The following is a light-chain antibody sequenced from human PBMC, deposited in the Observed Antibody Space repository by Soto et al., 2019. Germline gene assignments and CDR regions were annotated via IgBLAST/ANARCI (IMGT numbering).Light chain of an antibody. J-gene: IGKJ1*01. V-gene: IGKV3-11*01. CDR3: QQRSKWPT. CDR1: QSVSSY. CDR2: DAS. Sequence: IVMTQSIATVSASPGERGTLSCRASQSVSSYLAWYQQKPGQAPRLLIYDASNRATGIPARFSGSGSGTDSTLTIGSLEPEDFAVYYCQQRSKWPTFGQGTIVDI.